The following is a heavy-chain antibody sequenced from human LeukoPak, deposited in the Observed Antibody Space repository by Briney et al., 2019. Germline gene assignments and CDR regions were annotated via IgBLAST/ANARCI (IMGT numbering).Heavy chain of an antibody. CDR3: ARDMGYYDSSGSSNWFDP. V-gene: IGHV1-69*13. Sequence: SVKVSCKDFGGTFSSYAISWVRQAPGQGLEWMGGIIPIFGSANYAQKFQGRVTITADESTSTAYMELSSLRSEDTAVYYCARDMGYYDSSGSSNWFDPWGQGTLVTVSS. J-gene: IGHJ5*02. D-gene: IGHD3-22*01. CDR2: IIPIFGSA. CDR1: GGTFSSYA.